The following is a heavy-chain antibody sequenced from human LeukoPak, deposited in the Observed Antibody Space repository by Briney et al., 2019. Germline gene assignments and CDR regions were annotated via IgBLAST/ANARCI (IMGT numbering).Heavy chain of an antibody. J-gene: IGHJ4*02. CDR2: IKHSGST. CDR1: GGPFSGYY. D-gene: IGHD7-27*01. CDR3: ARGRRLRNWGFSPQPFDY. Sequence: SETLSLTCAVYGGPFSGYYWSWIRQPPGKGLEWIGEIKHSGSTNYNPSLKSRVTISVDTSKNQFSLKLSSVAAADTAVYYCARGRRLRNWGFSPQPFDYWGQGTLVTVSS. V-gene: IGHV4-34*01.